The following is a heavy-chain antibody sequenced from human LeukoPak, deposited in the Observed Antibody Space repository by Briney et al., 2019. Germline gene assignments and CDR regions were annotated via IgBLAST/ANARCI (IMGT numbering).Heavy chain of an antibody. Sequence: ASVKVSCKGSGGSFSSYVISWVRQAPGQGLEWVGGIIPIFGRGNYAQEFQGRVRITADGSTCTAYMELSRMSSEDAAVYYCASQAGYTTPLSHWGQGTLVTVSS. V-gene: IGHV1-69*01. J-gene: IGHJ4*02. CDR2: IIPIFGRG. CDR1: GGSFSSYV. D-gene: IGHD5-24*01. CDR3: ASQAGYTTPLSH.